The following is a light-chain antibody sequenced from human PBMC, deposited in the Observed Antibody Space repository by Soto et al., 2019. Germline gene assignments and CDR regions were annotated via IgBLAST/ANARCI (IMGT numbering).Light chain of an antibody. CDR2: GAS. J-gene: IGKJ2*01. V-gene: IGKV1-9*01. CDR1: QGVGRS. CDR3: QQLSDYPYT. Sequence: DIQLTQSPSFLSASVGDRVTITCRASQGVGRSVAWYQQKPGRAPNLVIYGASTLEVGVPARFSGNGSGTEFTLTVTSLQPEDFATYYCQQLSDYPYTFGQGAKLGIK.